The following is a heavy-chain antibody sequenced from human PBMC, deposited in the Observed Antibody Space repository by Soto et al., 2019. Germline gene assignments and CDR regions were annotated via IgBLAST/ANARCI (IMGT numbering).Heavy chain of an antibody. J-gene: IGHJ4*02. CDR3: AKVSRKGSAIDFDY. V-gene: IGHV1-8*01. Sequence: QVQLVQSGAELKKPGASVKVSCKASGYTFSNYDMNWVRQATGQRPEWIGWVNPNNGDTGYAQKFQGRVTLTTDISTTTAYMELTSLRSEDTAIYYCAKVSRKGSAIDFDYWGQGNRITVSS. D-gene: IGHD3-10*01. CDR2: VNPNNGDT. CDR1: GYTFSNYD.